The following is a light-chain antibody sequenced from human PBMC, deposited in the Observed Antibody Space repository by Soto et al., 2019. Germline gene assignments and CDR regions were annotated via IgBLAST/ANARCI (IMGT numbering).Light chain of an antibody. V-gene: IGKV3-11*01. CDR3: QQRSNWVA. CDR2: DAS. J-gene: IGKJ4*01. CDR1: ESISSY. Sequence: IVLTQAPATLSLSPGERATLSCRASESISSYLAWYQQKPGQAPRLLIYDASNRATGVPARFSGSGSGTDFTLTISRLEPEDSAGYYCQQRSNWVAFGGGTKVEI.